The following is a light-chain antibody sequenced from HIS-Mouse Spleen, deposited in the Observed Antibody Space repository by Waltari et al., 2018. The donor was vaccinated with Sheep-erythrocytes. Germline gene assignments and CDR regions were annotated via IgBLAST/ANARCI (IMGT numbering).Light chain of an antibody. J-gene: IGLJ3*02. CDR2: EGS. Sequence: QSALTQPASVSGSPGQSIHISCTGTSSDGGRYNLVSWYQQPPGQAPKLMIYEGSKRPSGVSNRFSGSKSGNTASLTISGLQAEDEADYYCCSYAGSSTPWVFGGGTKLTVL. CDR3: CSYAGSSTPWV. CDR1: SSDGGRYNL. V-gene: IGLV2-23*01.